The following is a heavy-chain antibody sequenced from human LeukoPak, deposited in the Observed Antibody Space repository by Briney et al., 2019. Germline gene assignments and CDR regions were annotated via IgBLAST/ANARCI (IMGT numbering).Heavy chain of an antibody. D-gene: IGHD6-13*01. Sequence: GGSLRLSCVGSGFSFSNYGMHWVRQAPGKGLEWVAVISDDASHKYYADSVKGRSTISRDNSKNTLYLQMDSLRLEDTAVFYCAKNREGYSKLDWGQGTLVTVSS. J-gene: IGHJ4*02. V-gene: IGHV3-30*18. CDR1: GFSFSNYG. CDR2: ISDDASHK. CDR3: AKNREGYSKLD.